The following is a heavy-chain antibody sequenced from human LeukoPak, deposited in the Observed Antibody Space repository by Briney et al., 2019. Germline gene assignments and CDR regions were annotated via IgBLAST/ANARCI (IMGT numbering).Heavy chain of an antibody. CDR2: ISGSGGST. J-gene: IGHJ4*02. V-gene: IGHV3-23*01. CDR1: GFTFSSYA. CDR3: AKGIAVAGKGFDY. Sequence: GGSLRLSCAASGFTFSSYAMHWVRQAPGKGLEWVSAISGSGGSTFYADSVKGRFTISRDNSKNTLYLQMNSLRAEDTAVYYCAKGIAVAGKGFDYWGQGTLVTVSS. D-gene: IGHD6-19*01.